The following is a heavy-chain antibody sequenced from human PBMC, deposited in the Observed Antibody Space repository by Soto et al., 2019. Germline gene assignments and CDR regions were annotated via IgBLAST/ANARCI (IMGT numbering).Heavy chain of an antibody. CDR3: ARDQTDSGGYSDS. CDR1: GFTFSGYG. D-gene: IGHD3-22*01. V-gene: IGHV3-33*01. CDR2: IWNDGSNE. Sequence: HPGGSLRLSCEASGFTFSGYGMHWVRQAPGKGLEWVAIIWNDGSNEYYADSVKGRFTISRDNSKNTLYLQVSNLRAEDTAVYFCARDQTDSGGYSDSWGQGTLVTVSS. J-gene: IGHJ4*02.